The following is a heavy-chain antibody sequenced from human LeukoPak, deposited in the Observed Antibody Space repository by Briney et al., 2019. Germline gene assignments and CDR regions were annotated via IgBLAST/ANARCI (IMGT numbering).Heavy chain of an antibody. D-gene: IGHD3-9*01. V-gene: IGHV3-23*01. CDR1: GFTFSSSA. Sequence: PGGSLRLSCAVSGFTFSSSAMSWVRQAPGKGLEWVSAISRSGGGTYYADSVKGRFTISRDNSKNTLYLQMNSLRAEDTAVYYCTKDRAAVYFFDYWGQGTLVTVSS. CDR2: ISRSGGGT. J-gene: IGHJ4*02. CDR3: TKDRAAVYFFDY.